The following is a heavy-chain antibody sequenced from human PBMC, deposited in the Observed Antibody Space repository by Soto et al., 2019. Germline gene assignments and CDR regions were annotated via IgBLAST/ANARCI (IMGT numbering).Heavy chain of an antibody. D-gene: IGHD6-19*01. V-gene: IGHV3-15*07. CDR2: IKPKSEGETA. Sequence: PGGSLRLSCVASRFNFSAAWLNWIRQAPGKGLEWVGRIKPKSEGETADYTAPVRGRFTISRDDSQNTLHLQMDSLKTEDTAVYYCATVPYSCGPTWGLGVLVTVSS. J-gene: IGHJ4*02. CDR3: ATVPYSCGPT. CDR1: RFNFSAAW.